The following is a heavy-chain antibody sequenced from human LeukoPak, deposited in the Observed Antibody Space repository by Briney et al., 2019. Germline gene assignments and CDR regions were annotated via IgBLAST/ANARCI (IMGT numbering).Heavy chain of an antibody. CDR2: IYSGGST. Sequence: AGGSLRLSCAASGFTFSSYAMSWVRQAPGKGLEWVSVIYSGGSTYYADSVKGRFTISRDNSKNTLYLQMNSLRAEDTAVYYCAREFPSTLYFDYWGQGTLVTVSS. J-gene: IGHJ4*02. CDR1: GFTFSSYA. CDR3: AREFPSTLYFDY. V-gene: IGHV3-53*01. D-gene: IGHD2-21*01.